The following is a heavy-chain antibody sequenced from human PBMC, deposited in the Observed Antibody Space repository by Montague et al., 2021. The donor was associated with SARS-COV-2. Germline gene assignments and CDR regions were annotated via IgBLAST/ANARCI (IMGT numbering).Heavy chain of an antibody. Sequence: SLRLSCAASGFIFSSYAMHWVRQAPGKGLEWVAVISYDGSNKFYADSVKGRFTISRDNSKNTLYLQMSGLRAEDTAVYHCARAGWRCSGGSCYSQGGFDYRGQGTLVTVSS. V-gene: IGHV3-30-3*01. J-gene: IGHJ4*02. D-gene: IGHD2-15*01. CDR1: GFIFSSYA. CDR2: ISYDGSNK. CDR3: ARAGWRCSGGSCYSQGGFDY.